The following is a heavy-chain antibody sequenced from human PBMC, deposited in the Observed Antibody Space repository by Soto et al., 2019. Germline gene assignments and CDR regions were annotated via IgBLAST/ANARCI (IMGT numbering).Heavy chain of an antibody. J-gene: IGHJ6*02. CDR2: MSESGSTM. V-gene: IGHV3-48*03. CDR1: GFTFSRYE. CDR3: ARARIGGGYYYGMDV. Sequence: GSLRLSCVASGFTFSRYEMNWVRQAPGKGLEWLSYMSESGSTMYYADSVKGRLTISRDNAKNLLYLHMKSLRAEDTAVYYCARARIGGGYYYGMDVWGQGTTVTVSS.